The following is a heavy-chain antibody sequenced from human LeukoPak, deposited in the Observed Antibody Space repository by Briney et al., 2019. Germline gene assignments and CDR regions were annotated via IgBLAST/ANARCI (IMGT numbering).Heavy chain of an antibody. CDR3: ARWGVRGLNWFDP. J-gene: IGHJ5*02. D-gene: IGHD3-10*02. V-gene: IGHV1-69*13. Sequence: SVKVSCKASGGTFSSYAISWVRQAPGQGLEWMGGIIPIFGTANYAQKFQGRVTITADESTSTAYMELSSLRSEDTAVYYCARWGVRGLNWFDPWGQGTLVTVSS. CDR1: GGTFSSYA. CDR2: IIPIFGTA.